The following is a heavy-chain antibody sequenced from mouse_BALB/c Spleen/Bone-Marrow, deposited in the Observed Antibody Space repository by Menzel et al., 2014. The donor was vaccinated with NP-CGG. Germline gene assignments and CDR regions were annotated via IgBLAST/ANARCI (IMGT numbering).Heavy chain of an antibody. V-gene: IGHV5-4*02. CDR2: ISDGGTYT. CDR1: GFTFSDYY. J-gene: IGHJ3*01. Sequence: EVQLQESGGGLVKPGGSLKLSCAASGFTFSDYYIYWARQIPERRLEWVATISDGGTYTYYPDTVKGRFTISRDNAKNNLYLQMNGLKSEDTAMYYCVRDGDYRYAYWGQGTLVTVSA. D-gene: IGHD2-14*01. CDR3: VRDGDYRYAY.